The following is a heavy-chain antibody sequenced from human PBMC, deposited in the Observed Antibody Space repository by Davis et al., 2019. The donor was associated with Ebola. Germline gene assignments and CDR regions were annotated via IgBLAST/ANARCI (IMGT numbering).Heavy chain of an antibody. CDR3: AKDLRITIFGVVIPSWGGMDV. J-gene: IGHJ6*02. CDR1: GFTFSNYW. Sequence: GGSLRLSCVVSGFTFSNYWMSWVRQAPGKGLEWVANIKHDGREKYYVDSVKGRFTISRDDAKKSLFLQMNSLRAEDTAVYYCAKDLRITIFGVVIPSWGGMDVWGQGTTVTVSS. V-gene: IGHV3-7*03. D-gene: IGHD3-3*01. CDR2: IKHDGREK.